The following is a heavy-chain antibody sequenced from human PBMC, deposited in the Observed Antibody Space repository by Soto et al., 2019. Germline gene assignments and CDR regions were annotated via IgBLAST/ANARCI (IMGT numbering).Heavy chain of an antibody. CDR3: ARDGGMLSPYYYYYGMDV. CDR2: ISYDGSNK. V-gene: IGHV3-30-3*01. Sequence: QVQLVESGGGVVQPGRSLRLSCAASGFTFSSYAMHWGRQAPGKGLEWAAVISYDGSNKYYADSVKGRFTISSDKSKNTLYLQMNSLRAEDTAVYYCARDGGMLSPYYYYYGMDVWGQGTTVTVSS. CDR1: GFTFSSYA. D-gene: IGHD2-8*01. J-gene: IGHJ6*02.